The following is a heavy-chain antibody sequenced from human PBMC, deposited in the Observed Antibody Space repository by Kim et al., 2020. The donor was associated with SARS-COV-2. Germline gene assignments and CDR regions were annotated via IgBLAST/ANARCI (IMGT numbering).Heavy chain of an antibody. CDR3: AKHGGGVVASCLDF. J-gene: IGHJ4*02. CDR2: ITGGGTFT. D-gene: IGHD2-15*01. Sequence: GGSLRLSCEGSGYDFGTYAMSWVRQAPGKGLQWVSGITGGGTFTNYAASVKGRFIISRDNSKNIVYLEMNSLRVDDTAVYYCAKHGGGVVASCLDFWGQG. CDR1: GYDFGTYA. V-gene: IGHV3-23*01.